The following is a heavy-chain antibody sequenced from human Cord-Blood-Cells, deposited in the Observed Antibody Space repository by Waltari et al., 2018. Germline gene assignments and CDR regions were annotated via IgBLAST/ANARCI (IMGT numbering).Heavy chain of an antibody. CDR2: ISYDGSNK. Sequence: QVQLVESGGGVVQPGRALRLSCADSGFTSSSSTRPWGGQAPGKGLEWVAVISYDGSNKYYADSVKGRFTISRDNSKNTLYLQMNSLRAEDTAVYYCAREGLAARDAFDIWGQGTMVTVSS. D-gene: IGHD6-6*01. CDR3: AREGLAARDAFDI. CDR1: GFTSSSST. V-gene: IGHV3-30-3*01. J-gene: IGHJ3*02.